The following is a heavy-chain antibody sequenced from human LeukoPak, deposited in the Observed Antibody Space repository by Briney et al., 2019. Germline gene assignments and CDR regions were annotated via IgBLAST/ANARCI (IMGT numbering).Heavy chain of an antibody. CDR1: GYTFTSYD. V-gene: IGHV1-8*03. D-gene: IGHD1-26*01. CDR2: MNPNSGNT. CDR3: ARGKWELPYDY. J-gene: IGHJ4*02. Sequence: GASVKVSCKASGYTFTSYDINWLRQATGQGLEWMGWMNPNSGNTGYAQKFQGRVTITRNTSISTAYMELSSLRSEDTAVYYCARGKWELPYDYWGQGTLVTVSS.